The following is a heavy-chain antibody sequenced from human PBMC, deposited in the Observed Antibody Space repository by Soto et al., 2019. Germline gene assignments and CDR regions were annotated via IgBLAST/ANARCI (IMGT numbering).Heavy chain of an antibody. V-gene: IGHV1-69*12. CDR3: ARGLDYYDSGGYPSFQH. Sequence: QVQLVQSGAEVKKPGSSVKVSCKASGGTFSSYAFSWVRQAPGQGLEWMGGIIPIFGTANYGQKFQGRVTITADESTSTAYMDLSSLSSEDTAVYYCARGLDYYDSGGYPSFQHWGQGTLVTVSS. CDR1: GGTFSSYA. D-gene: IGHD3-22*01. CDR2: IIPIFGTA. J-gene: IGHJ1*01.